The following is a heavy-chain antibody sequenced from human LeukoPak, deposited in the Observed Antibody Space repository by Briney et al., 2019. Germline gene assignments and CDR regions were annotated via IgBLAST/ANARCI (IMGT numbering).Heavy chain of an antibody. V-gene: IGHV3-48*01. D-gene: IGHD3-22*01. CDR3: AKGGLYYYDSSGYSDY. Sequence: PGGSLRLSCAASGFTFSSYGMNWVRQAPGKGLEWVSYISSSSTIYYADSVKGRFTISRDNAKNSLYLQMNSLRAEDTAVYYCAKGGLYYYDSSGYSDYWGQGTLVTVSS. CDR1: GFTFSSYG. J-gene: IGHJ4*02. CDR2: ISSSSTI.